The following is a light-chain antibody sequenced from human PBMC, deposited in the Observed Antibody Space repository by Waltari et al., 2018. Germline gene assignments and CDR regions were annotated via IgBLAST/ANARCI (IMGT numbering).Light chain of an antibody. CDR1: NSDIGGYNY. Sequence: QSALTQPASVSGSPGQSITISCTGTNSDIGGYNYVSWYQQHPGNAPKLMIYDVSMRPSGVSIRCSSSKSGNTASMTISGLQPDDKADYYCSSYTSRATYVFGTGTKVTVL. CDR2: DVS. CDR3: SSYTSRATYV. J-gene: IGLJ1*01. V-gene: IGLV2-14*03.